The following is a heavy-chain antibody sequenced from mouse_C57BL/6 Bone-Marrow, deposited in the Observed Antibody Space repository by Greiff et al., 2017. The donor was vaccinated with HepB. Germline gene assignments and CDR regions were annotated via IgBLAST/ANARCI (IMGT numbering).Heavy chain of an antibody. D-gene: IGHD1-1*01. CDR2: ISDGGSYT. CDR3: ARDSDYGSAPFDD. Sequence: DVMLVESGGGLVKPGGSLKLSCAASGFTFSSYAMSWVRQTPEKRLEWVATISDGGSYTYYPDNVKGRFTISRDNAKNNLYLQMSHLKSEDTAMYYCARDSDYGSAPFDDWGQGTTLTVSS. CDR1: GFTFSSYA. V-gene: IGHV5-4*01. J-gene: IGHJ2*01.